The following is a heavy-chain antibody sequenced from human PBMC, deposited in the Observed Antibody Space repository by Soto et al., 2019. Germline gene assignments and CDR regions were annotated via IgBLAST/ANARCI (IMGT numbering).Heavy chain of an antibody. CDR1: GYSFTSHW. Sequence: EVQLVQSGAEVKKPGESLRISCKGSGYSFTSHWINWLRQMPGKGLEWMGKIDPSDSYTSYSPSFQGHVTISTDKSISTAYLQWRSLKASDTAMYYCARRYCSSTSCFYRFDKYYFDYWGQGTLVTVSS. CDR3: ARRYCSSTSCFYRFDKYYFDY. J-gene: IGHJ4*02. CDR2: IDPSDSYT. D-gene: IGHD2-2*01. V-gene: IGHV5-10-1*03.